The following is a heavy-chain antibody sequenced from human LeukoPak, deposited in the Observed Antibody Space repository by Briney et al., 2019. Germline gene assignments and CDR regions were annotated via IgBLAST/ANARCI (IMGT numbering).Heavy chain of an antibody. CDR2: ISYDGSKK. CDR3: AKGYYDTSGYLDY. J-gene: IGHJ4*02. CDR1: GFTFSTYG. V-gene: IGHV3-30*18. D-gene: IGHD3-22*01. Sequence: GGSLRLSCAASGFTFSTYGMHWVRQAPGKGLEWAAVISYDGSKKYYADSVKGRFTISRDNSKSTLYLQMNSLRVEDTAVCYCAKGYYDTSGYLDYWGQGILVTVSS.